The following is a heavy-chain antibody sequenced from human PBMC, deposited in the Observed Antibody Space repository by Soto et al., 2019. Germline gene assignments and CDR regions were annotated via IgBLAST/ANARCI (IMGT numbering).Heavy chain of an antibody. CDR1: GFTFXDXX. Sequence: PXGSXRLSCAASGFTFXDXXXHWVRQAPGKGLEWVSGISWNSGSIGYADSVKGRFTISRDNAKNSLYLQMNSLRAEDTALYYCAKAARHDYYYYYMDVWGKGTTVTVSS. D-gene: IGHD6-6*01. CDR3: AKAARHDYYYYYMDV. CDR2: ISWNSGSI. V-gene: IGHV3-9*01. J-gene: IGHJ6*03.